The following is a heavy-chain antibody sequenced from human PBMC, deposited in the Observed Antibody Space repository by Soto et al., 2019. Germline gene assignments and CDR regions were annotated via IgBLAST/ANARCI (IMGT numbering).Heavy chain of an antibody. V-gene: IGHV1-2*02. Sequence: ASVKVSCKASGYTFTGYYMHWVRQAPGQGLEWMGWINPNSGGTNYAQKFQGRVTMTRDTSISTAYMELSRLRSDDTAVYYCARGEGEAYCGGDCYSFDYWGQGTLVTVSS. J-gene: IGHJ4*02. CDR3: ARGEGEAYCGGDCYSFDY. D-gene: IGHD2-21*02. CDR2: INPNSGGT. CDR1: GYTFTGYY.